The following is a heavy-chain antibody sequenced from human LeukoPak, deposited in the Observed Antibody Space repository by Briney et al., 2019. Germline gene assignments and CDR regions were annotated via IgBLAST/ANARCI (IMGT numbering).Heavy chain of an antibody. CDR1: GFTFSSYA. Sequence: GASLRLSCAASGFTFSSYAMSWVRQAPGEGLEWVSAISGSGGSTYYADSVKGRFTISRDNSKNTLYLQMNSLRAEDTAVYYCAKDPRMGWYAGCYFDYWGQGTLVTVSS. J-gene: IGHJ4*02. CDR3: AKDPRMGWYAGCYFDY. V-gene: IGHV3-23*01. D-gene: IGHD6-19*01. CDR2: ISGSGGST.